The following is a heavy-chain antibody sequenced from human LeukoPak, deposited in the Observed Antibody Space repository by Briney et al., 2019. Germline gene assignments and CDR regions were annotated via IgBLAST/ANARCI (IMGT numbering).Heavy chain of an antibody. CDR1: GGSFSGYY. CDR3: ARDPRYSYETRGDY. Sequence: SETLSLTCAVYGGSFSGYYWSWIRQPPGKGLEWIGEINHSGSTNYNPSLKSRVTISVDTSKNQFSLKLSSVTAADTAVYYCARDPRYSYETRGDYWGQGTLVTVSS. D-gene: IGHD5-18*01. V-gene: IGHV4-34*01. J-gene: IGHJ4*02. CDR2: INHSGST.